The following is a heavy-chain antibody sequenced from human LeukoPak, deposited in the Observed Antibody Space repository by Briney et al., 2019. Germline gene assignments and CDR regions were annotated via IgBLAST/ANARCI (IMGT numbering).Heavy chain of an antibody. Sequence: ASVKVPCKASGGTFSSYAISWVRQAPGQGLEWMGGIIPIFGTANYAQKFQGRVTITADESTSTAYMELSSLRSEDTAVYYCARHGWATVTYYFDYWGQGTLVTVSS. CDR3: ARHGWATVTYYFDY. V-gene: IGHV1-69*01. CDR2: IIPIFGTA. J-gene: IGHJ4*02. CDR1: GGTFSSYA. D-gene: IGHD4-17*01.